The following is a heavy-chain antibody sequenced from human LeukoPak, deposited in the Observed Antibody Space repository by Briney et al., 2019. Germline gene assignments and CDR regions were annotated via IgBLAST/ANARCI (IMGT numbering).Heavy chain of an antibody. J-gene: IGHJ4*02. CDR1: GFTFRTYW. D-gene: IGHD5-12*01. CDR2: INSDGSSA. CDR3: ARSRSAYEGGDY. V-gene: IGHV3-74*01. Sequence: GGSLRLSCAASGFTFRTYWMHWVRQAPGKGLVWISRINSDGSSANYADSVKGRFTISRDNAKNTLYLQMNSLRAEDTAVYFCARSRSAYEGGDYWGQGTLVTVSS.